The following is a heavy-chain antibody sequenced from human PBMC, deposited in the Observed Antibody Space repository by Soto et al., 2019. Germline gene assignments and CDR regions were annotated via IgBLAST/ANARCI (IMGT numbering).Heavy chain of an antibody. CDR1: GDSISSSNYF. D-gene: IGHD6-13*01. CDR2: IYYSGST. V-gene: IGHV4-39*01. CDR3: ARRGSSSWYGY. Sequence: SETLSLTCTVSGDSISSSNYFWGWIRQPPGKGLEWIGSIYYSGSTYYNPSLKSRVTISVDTSKNQFSLKLSSVTAADTAVYYCARRGSSSWYGYWGQGTLVTVSS. J-gene: IGHJ4*02.